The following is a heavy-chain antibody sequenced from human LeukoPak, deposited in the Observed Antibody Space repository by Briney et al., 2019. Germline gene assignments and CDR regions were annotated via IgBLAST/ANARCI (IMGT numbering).Heavy chain of an antibody. D-gene: IGHD3-22*01. CDR2: ISSSSSTI. Sequence: GGSLRLSCAASGFIFSSYSMDWVRQAPGKGLEWVSYISSSSSTIYYADSVKGRFTISRDNTKNSLYLQVNSLRAEDTAVYYCVRDHHRRLYDSQARDTFDIWGQGTMVTVSS. J-gene: IGHJ3*02. V-gene: IGHV3-48*01. CDR1: GFIFSSYS. CDR3: VRDHHRRLYDSQARDTFDI.